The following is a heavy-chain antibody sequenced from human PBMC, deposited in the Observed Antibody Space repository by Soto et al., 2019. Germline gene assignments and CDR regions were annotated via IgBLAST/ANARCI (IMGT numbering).Heavy chain of an antibody. CDR3: VISLVNGTYEASDI. Sequence: GESLKISCKGSGYSFSTYWIGWVRQMPGKGLEWMGIIYPADSDTRYSPSFQGRVSISADKSISTAYLQWSSLKASDTAIYYCVISLVNGTYEASDIWGPATILSV. CDR1: GYSFSTYW. J-gene: IGHJ3*02. CDR2: IYPADSDT. D-gene: IGHD6-13*01. V-gene: IGHV5-51*01.